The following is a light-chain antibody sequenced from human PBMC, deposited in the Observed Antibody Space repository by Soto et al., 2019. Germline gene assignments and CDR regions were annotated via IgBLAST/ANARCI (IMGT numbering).Light chain of an antibody. V-gene: IGLV2-14*01. Sequence: QSALTQPASVSGSPGQSITFSCTGTSRDVGAYNYVSWYQQHPGKAPKLMIYDVSNRPSGVSNRFSGSKSGNTASLTISGLQAEDEADYYCSSYSNSRTLVFGGGTKLTVL. CDR2: DVS. CDR1: SRDVGAYNY. J-gene: IGLJ2*01. CDR3: SSYSNSRTLV.